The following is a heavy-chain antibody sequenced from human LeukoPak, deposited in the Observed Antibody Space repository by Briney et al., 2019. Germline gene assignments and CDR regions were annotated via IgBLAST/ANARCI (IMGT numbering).Heavy chain of an antibody. CDR2: INHSGST. D-gene: IGHD3-3*01. CDR3: ARGRRKITIFGVVIARPTYYFDY. V-gene: IGHV4-34*01. J-gene: IGHJ4*02. CDR1: GGSFSGYY. Sequence: SETLSLTCAVYGGSFSGYYWSWIRQPPGKGLEWIGEINHSGSTNYNPSLKSRVTISVDTSKNQFSLKLSSVTAADTAVYYCARGRRKITIFGVVIARPTYYFDYWGQGTLVIVSS.